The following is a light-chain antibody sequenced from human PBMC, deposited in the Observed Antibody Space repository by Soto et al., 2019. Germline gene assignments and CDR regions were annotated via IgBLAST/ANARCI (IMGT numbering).Light chain of an antibody. CDR2: EVS. V-gene: IGLV2-14*01. Sequence: QSALTQPASVSGSPGQSITISCTGTSSDVGGYNYVSWYQQHPGKAPKLMIYEVSNRPSGVSNRFSGSKSGNTASLTISGLQAEDEADYHCSSYTSRSTLSFGTGTKVTVL. CDR3: SSYTSRSTLS. CDR1: SSDVGGYNY. J-gene: IGLJ1*01.